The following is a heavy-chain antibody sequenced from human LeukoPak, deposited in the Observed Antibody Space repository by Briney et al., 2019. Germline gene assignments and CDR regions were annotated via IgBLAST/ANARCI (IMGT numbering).Heavy chain of an antibody. V-gene: IGHV3-23*01. CDR3: AKGAYDYIEIAYFDY. CDR1: GFSFDNYA. Sequence: GGSLRLSCVASGFSFDNYAMNWVRQAPGKGLEWVSLIIGSSGSTFYADSVKGRFTISRDKSRNTLYLQMNSLRAEDTAVYYCAKGAYDYIEIAYFDYWGQGSLVTVSS. CDR2: IIGSSGST. J-gene: IGHJ4*02. D-gene: IGHD5-12*01.